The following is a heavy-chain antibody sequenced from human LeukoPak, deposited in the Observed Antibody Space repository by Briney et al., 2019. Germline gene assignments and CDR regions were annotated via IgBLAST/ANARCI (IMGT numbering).Heavy chain of an antibody. D-gene: IGHD4-17*01. J-gene: IGHJ6*03. V-gene: IGHV3-66*01. CDR2: IYSGGST. CDR3: ARSSYISDYGHYGDYYYYYMDV. Sequence: PGGSLRLSCAASGFTVSSNYMSWVRQAPGKGLEWVSVIYSGGSTYYADSVKGRFTISRDNSKNTLYLQMNSLRAEDTAVYYCARSSYISDYGHYGDYYYYYMDVWGKGTTVTISS. CDR1: GFTVSSNY.